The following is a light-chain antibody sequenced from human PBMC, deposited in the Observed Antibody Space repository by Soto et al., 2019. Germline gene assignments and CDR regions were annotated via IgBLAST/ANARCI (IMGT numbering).Light chain of an antibody. CDR2: SNN. J-gene: IGLJ2*01. Sequence: QAVVIQPPSASGTPGQRVTISCSGSTSSIGSNYVYWYQQLPGTAPKLLIYSNNQRPSGVPDRFSGSKSGTSASLAISGLRSEDEADYHCAAWDDSLSGLVFGGGTKLTVL. V-gene: IGLV1-47*01. CDR1: TSSIGSNY. CDR3: AAWDDSLSGLV.